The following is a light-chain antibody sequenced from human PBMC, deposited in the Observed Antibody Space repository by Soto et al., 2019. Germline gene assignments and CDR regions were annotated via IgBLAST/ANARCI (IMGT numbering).Light chain of an antibody. J-gene: IGKJ4*01. CDR1: QSISTY. CDR3: QQSYTAPLT. V-gene: IGKV1-39*01. CDR2: FAS. Sequence: DIQMTQSPSSLSASVGDRVTITCRASQSISTYLAWYQQKPGKAPCLLIFASTLQSGVPSRFSGSGSGTDFILTISSLQPEDFATYYCQQSYTAPLTFGGGTKVEI.